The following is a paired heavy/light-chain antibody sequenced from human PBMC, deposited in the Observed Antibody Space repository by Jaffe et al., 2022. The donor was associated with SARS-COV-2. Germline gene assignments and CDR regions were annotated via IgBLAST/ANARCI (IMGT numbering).Heavy chain of an antibody. J-gene: IGHJ3*02. CDR3: ATEMATNKGDDAFDI. D-gene: IGHD5-12*01. Sequence: QVQLVQSGAEVKKPGASVRVSCKASGYTFTTYFIHWVRQAPGQGLEWMGIINPGSGGTSYAQKFQGRVTVTRDTSTSTVYMELSSLRSEDTAVYYCATEMATNKGDDAFDIWGQGTLVTVSS. V-gene: IGHV1-46*01. CDR2: INPGSGGT. CDR1: GYTFTTYF.
Light chain of an antibody. CDR3: SSYTSSSTLYI. CDR2: EVF. J-gene: IGLJ1*01. CDR1: SSDVGNYNR. V-gene: IGLV2-18*02. Sequence: QSALTQPPSVSGSLGQSVTISCSGTSSDVGNYNRVSWYQQPPGTAPRLMIYEVFNRPSGVPDRFSGSKSGNTASLTISGLQAEDEADYYCSSYTSSSTLYIFGTGTKVTVL.